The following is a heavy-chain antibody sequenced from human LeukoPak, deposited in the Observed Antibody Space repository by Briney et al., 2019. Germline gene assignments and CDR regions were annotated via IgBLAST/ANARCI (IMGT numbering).Heavy chain of an antibody. Sequence: TSETLSLTCTVSGCSISSYYWSWIRQPPGKGLEWVGDIYYSGSTNYNPSLKSRVTISADTSENQFSLKQMYVPAPHAPVYYCARVSDDSSGYYHYGGQGTLVTVPS. CDR3: ARVSDDSSGYYHY. D-gene: IGHD3-22*01. V-gene: IGHV4-59*01. J-gene: IGHJ4*02. CDR1: GCSISSYY. CDR2: IYYSGST.